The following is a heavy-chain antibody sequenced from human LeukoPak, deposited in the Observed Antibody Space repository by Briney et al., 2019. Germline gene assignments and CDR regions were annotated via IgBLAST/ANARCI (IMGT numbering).Heavy chain of an antibody. J-gene: IGHJ5*02. CDR1: GGSFSGYY. CDR2: INHSGST. CDR3: ARKPDIVVVPAAPEPFDP. D-gene: IGHD2-2*01. V-gene: IGHV4-34*01. Sequence: SETLSLTCAVYGGSFSGYYWSWIRQPPGKGLEWIGEINHSGSTNYIPSLKSRVTISVDTSKNQFSLKLSSVTAADTAVYYCARKPDIVVVPAAPEPFDPWGQGTLVTVSS.